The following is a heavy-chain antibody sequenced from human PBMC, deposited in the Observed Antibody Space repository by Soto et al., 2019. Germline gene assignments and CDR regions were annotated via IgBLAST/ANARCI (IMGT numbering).Heavy chain of an antibody. CDR2: IYPGDSET. CDR3: ARGGVNKDYYGMYV. V-gene: IGHV5-51*01. CDR1: GYSFSTYW. D-gene: IGHD2-8*02. J-gene: IGHJ6*02. Sequence: GESLKISCKGSGYSFSTYWIGWVRQMPGKGLEWLGIIYPGDSETRYGPSFQGQVTISADKSISTAYLQWSSLKASDTATYYCARGGVNKDYYGMYVWGQGTTVTVSS.